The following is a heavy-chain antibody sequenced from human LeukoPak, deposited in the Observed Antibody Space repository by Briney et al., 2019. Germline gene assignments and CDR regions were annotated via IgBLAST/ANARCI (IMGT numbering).Heavy chain of an antibody. CDR1: GASVSRDY. D-gene: IGHD6-13*01. CDR2: IYTSGST. Sequence: SETLSLTRRVSGASVSRDYSSYVRQPAGKGLEWIGRIYTSGSTNYNPSLKSRVTMSVDTSKNQFSLKPSSVTAADTAVYYCTKVFISRRYPPIDSWGREILVTVSS. J-gene: IGHJ4*02. CDR3: TKVFISRRYPPIDS. V-gene: IGHV4-4*07.